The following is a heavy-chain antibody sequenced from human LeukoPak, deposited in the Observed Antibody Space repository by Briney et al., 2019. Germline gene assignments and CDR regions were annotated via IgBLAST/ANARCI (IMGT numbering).Heavy chain of an antibody. D-gene: IGHD2-2*01. J-gene: IGHJ6*03. CDR1: GGTFSSYA. CDR3: ASYGGYQPQLDLDYYYYYYMDV. V-gene: IGHV1-69*05. CDR2: IIPIFGTA. Sequence: GSSVKVSCKASGGTFSSYAISWVRQAPGQGLEWMGGIIPIFGTANYAQKFQGRVTITTDESTSTAYMELSSLRSEDTAVYYCASYGGYQPQLDLDYYYYYYMDVWGKGTTVTVSS.